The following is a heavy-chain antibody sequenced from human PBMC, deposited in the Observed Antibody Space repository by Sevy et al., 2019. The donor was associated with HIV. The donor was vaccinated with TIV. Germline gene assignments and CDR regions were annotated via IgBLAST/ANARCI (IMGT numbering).Heavy chain of an antibody. V-gene: IGHV3-9*01. J-gene: IGHJ6*02. CDR1: GFTFDDYA. CDR2: INWNSGTV. CDR3: VKDLTVTTSEGDFHYGMDV. D-gene: IGHD4-4*01. Sequence: GGSLRLSCAASGFTFDDYAMHWVRQGPGKGLEWVSTINWNSGTVDYADSVKGRFTVSRDNAKNSLYIQMNSLRGEDKALYYCVKDLTVTTSEGDFHYGMDVWGQGTTVTVSS.